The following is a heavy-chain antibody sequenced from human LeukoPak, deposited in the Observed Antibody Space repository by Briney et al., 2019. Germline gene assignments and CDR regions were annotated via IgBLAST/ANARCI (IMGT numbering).Heavy chain of an antibody. V-gene: IGHV3-30*02. J-gene: IGHJ4*02. CDR2: IRYDGSNK. D-gene: IGHD6-13*01. Sequence: GGSLRLSCAASGFTFSSYGMHWVRQAPGKGLEWVAFIRYDGSNKYYADSVKGRFTISRDNSKNTLYLQMSSLRAEDTAVYYCAKDSQWSSSWYDYWGQGTLVTVSS. CDR3: AKDSQWSSSWYDY. CDR1: GFTFSSYG.